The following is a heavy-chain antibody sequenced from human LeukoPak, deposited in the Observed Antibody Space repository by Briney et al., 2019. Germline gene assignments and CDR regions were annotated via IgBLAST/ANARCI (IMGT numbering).Heavy chain of an antibody. V-gene: IGHV3-30*03. CDR1: GFTFSSYG. D-gene: IGHD3-10*01. CDR2: ISYDGSNK. CDR3: ASPAGDGAAFDI. J-gene: IGHJ3*02. Sequence: GGSLRLSCAASGFTFSSYGMHWVRQAPGKGLEWVAVISYDGSNKYNADSVKGRFTISRDNSKNTLYLQMNSLRAEDTAVYYCASPAGDGAAFDIWGQGTMVTVSS.